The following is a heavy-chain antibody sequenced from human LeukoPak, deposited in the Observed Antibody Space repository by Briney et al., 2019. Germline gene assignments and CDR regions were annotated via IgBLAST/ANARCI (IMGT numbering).Heavy chain of an antibody. D-gene: IGHD6-6*01. Sequence: SQTLSLTCAISGDSVSSNSAAWNWIRQSPSRGLEWLGRTYYRSKWYNDYAVSVKSRITINPDTSKNQFSLNLSSVTAADTAVYYCARDLDEAARKNWFDPWGQGTLVTVSS. J-gene: IGHJ5*02. CDR2: TYYRSKWYN. CDR1: GDSVSSNSAA. CDR3: ARDLDEAARKNWFDP. V-gene: IGHV6-1*01.